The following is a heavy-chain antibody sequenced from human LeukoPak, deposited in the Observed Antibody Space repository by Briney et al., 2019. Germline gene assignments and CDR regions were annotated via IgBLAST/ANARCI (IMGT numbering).Heavy chain of an antibody. J-gene: IGHJ4*02. Sequence: GGSLRHSCTASGFTLRSYWMSWVRQAPGKGLEWVANIKQDGSEKYYVDSVKGRFSISRDNAKNSLYLQMNSLRAEDTAVYYCAANGGPFDFWGQGTLVTVSS. V-gene: IGHV3-7*05. CDR2: IKQDGSEK. CDR3: AANGGPFDF. CDR1: GFTLRSYW. D-gene: IGHD4-23*01.